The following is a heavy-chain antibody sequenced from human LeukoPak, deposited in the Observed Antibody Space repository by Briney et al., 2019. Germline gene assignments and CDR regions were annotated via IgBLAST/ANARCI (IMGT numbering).Heavy chain of an antibody. J-gene: IGHJ5*02. V-gene: IGHV3-30*02. Sequence: GGSLRLSCAASGFTFSNAWMSWVRQAPGKGLEWVAFIRYDGSNKYYADSVKGRFTISRDNSKNTLYLQMNSLRAEDTAVYYCAKDSDVWGSYRYPTRVFDPWGQGTLVTVSS. CDR1: GFTFSNAW. CDR2: IRYDGSNK. CDR3: AKDSDVWGSYRYPTRVFDP. D-gene: IGHD3-16*02.